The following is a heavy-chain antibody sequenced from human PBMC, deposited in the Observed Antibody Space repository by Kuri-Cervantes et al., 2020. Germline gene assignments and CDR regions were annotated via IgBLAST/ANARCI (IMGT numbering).Heavy chain of an antibody. CDR3: ARPYYYGSGNYYYYYYYGMDV. CDR2: ISAYNGNT. Sequence: ASAKVSCKASGYTFTSYGISWVRQAPGQGLEWMGWISAYNGNTNYAQKVQGRVTMTTDTSTSTAYMELRSLRSDDTAVYYCARPYYYGSGNYYYYYYYGMDVWGQGTTVTVSS. V-gene: IGHV1-18*01. CDR1: GYTFTSYG. J-gene: IGHJ6*02. D-gene: IGHD3-10*01.